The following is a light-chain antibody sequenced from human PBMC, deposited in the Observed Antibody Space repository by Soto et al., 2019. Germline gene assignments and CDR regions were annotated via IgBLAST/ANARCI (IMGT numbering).Light chain of an antibody. CDR2: DAS. CDR1: QTISGW. J-gene: IGKJ4*01. Sequence: DIQMTQSPSTLSASVGDTVTITCRASQTISGWLAWYQQRPGKAPNLLSVDASTLESGVPSRFSGIGSGTTFTLTISSLQSEDFAVYYCQQYNNWPLPFGGGTKVDI. CDR3: QQYNNWPLP. V-gene: IGKV1-5*01.